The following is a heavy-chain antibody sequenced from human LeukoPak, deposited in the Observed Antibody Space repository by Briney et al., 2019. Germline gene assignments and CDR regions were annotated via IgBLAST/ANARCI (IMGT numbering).Heavy chain of an antibody. CDR1: GYTFTSYA. V-gene: IGHV7-4-1*02. D-gene: IGHD3-16*01. J-gene: IGHJ3*02. Sequence: GASVKVSCKASGYTFTSYAMNWVRQAPGQGLEWMGWINTNTGNPTYAQGFTGRFVFSLDTSVSTAYLQISSLKAEDTAVYYCAREPFTFGGVRDAFDIWGQGTMVTVSS. CDR2: INTNTGNP. CDR3: AREPFTFGGVRDAFDI.